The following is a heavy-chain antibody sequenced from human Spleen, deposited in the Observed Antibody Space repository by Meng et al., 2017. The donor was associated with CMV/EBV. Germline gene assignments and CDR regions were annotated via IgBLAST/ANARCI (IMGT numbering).Heavy chain of an antibody. D-gene: IGHD2-2*01. CDR1: GFTFSGSA. CDR2: IRTKTNNFAA. J-gene: IGHJ4*02. CDR3: ARAPHCSSTSCYLDY. Sequence: GGSLRLSCAASGFTFSGSAMHWVRQASGKGLEWVGRIRTKTNNFAATYATSVKGRFTISRDDSKNTAYLQMNSLKTEDTAVYYCARAPHCSSTSCYLDYWGQGTLVTVSS. V-gene: IGHV3-73*01.